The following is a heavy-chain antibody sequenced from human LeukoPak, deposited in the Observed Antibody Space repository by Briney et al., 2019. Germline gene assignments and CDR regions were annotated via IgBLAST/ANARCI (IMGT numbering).Heavy chain of an antibody. CDR1: GFTFSDNR. CDR2: INTDGSST. V-gene: IGHV3-74*01. Sequence: PGGSLRLSCAASGFTFSDNRMHWVRQAPGKGLVWVSRINTDGSSTAYADSVKGRFTTSRDNAKNTLYLQMNSLRAEDTAVYYCARDGGYTYGYFDYWGQGTLVTVSS. J-gene: IGHJ4*02. CDR3: ARDGGYTYGYFDY. D-gene: IGHD5-18*01.